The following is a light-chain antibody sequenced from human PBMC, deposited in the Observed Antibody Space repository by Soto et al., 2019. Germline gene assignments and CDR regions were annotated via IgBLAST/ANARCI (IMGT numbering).Light chain of an antibody. CDR1: DIGSQS. CDR2: DVY. V-gene: IGLV3-21*02. J-gene: IGLJ2*01. Sequence: SYELTQSPSVSVAPGQTATISCSGHDIGSQSVHWYQQRAGQAPVLVIYDVYDRPSGIPERFSGSISATTATLTISRVEVGDEAGYYCQIWDGTLQHVIFGGGTQLTVL. CDR3: QIWDGTLQHVI.